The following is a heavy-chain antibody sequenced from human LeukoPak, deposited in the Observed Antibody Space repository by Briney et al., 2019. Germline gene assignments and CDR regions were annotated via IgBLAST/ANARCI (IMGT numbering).Heavy chain of an antibody. D-gene: IGHD5-12*01. CDR3: AKNISAPGRVDYQLYGMDE. CDR1: GFILSGYW. Sequence: GGSLRLSCAASGFILSGYWMTWVRQAPGKGLQWVASIKQDGSDSYHVDSVKERFTISRDNAKNSLFLQMNSLRADDTAVYYCAKNISAPGRVDYQLYGMDEWGQGTTVTVSS. CDR2: IKQDGSDS. V-gene: IGHV3-7*01. J-gene: IGHJ6*02.